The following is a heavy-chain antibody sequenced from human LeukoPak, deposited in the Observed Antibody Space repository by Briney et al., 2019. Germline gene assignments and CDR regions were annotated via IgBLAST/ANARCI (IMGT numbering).Heavy chain of an antibody. CDR2: INPSGGST. V-gene: IGHV1-46*01. J-gene: IGHJ4*02. CDR1: GYTFTSYY. Sequence: ASVKVSCKASGYTFTSYYMHWVRQAPGQGLEWMGIINPSGGSTSYAQKFQGRVTMTRDTSTSTVYMELSSLRSEDTAVYYCARGEPLPMITFGGVIAPFDYWGQGTLVTVSP. CDR3: ARGEPLPMITFGGVIAPFDY. D-gene: IGHD3-16*02.